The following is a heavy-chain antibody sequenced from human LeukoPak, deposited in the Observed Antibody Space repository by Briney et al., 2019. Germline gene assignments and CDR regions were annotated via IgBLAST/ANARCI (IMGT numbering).Heavy chain of an antibody. V-gene: IGHV1-18*04. CDR2: IIVNNGGT. CDR1: GYTFATYG. CDR3: ARDRSEGPYVSYLDY. Sequence: ASVKVSCKASGYTFATYGISWVRQAPARGLEWMGGIIVNNGGTHYAQNSRGGVFITTDESTNTAYMEVRSLLFDDTAAYSGARDRSEGPYVSYLDYCCWGTVVRVS. J-gene: IGHJ4*02. D-gene: IGHD3-10*02.